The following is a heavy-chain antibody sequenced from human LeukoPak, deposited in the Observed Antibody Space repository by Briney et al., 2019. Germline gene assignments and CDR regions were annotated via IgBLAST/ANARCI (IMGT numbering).Heavy chain of an antibody. CDR2: INAGNGNT. J-gene: IGHJ4*02. CDR1: GYTFTSYA. CDR3: ASQARFLEWLLPYFDY. Sequence: ASVKVSCKASGYTFTSYAMHWVRQAPGQRLEWMGWINAGNGNTKYSQKFQGRVTITRDTSASTAYMELSSLRSEDTAVYYCASQARFLEWLLPYFDYWGQGTLVTVSS. D-gene: IGHD3-3*01. V-gene: IGHV1-3*01.